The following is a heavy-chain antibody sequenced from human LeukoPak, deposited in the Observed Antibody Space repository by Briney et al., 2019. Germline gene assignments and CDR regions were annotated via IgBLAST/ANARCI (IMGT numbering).Heavy chain of an antibody. CDR3: AKDGGFLIAAAGDY. D-gene: IGHD6-13*01. CDR1: GFTFSSYA. Sequence: GGSLRLSYAASGFTFSSYAMSWVRQAPGEGLEWVSAISGSGGSTYYADSVKGRFTISRDNSKNTLYLQMNSLRAEDTAVYYCAKDGGFLIAAAGDYWGQGTLVTVSS. V-gene: IGHV3-23*01. CDR2: ISGSGGST. J-gene: IGHJ4*02.